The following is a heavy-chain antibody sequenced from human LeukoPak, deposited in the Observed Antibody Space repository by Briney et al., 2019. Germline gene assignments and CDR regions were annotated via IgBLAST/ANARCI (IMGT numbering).Heavy chain of an antibody. Sequence: ASVKVSCKASGGTFSSYAISWVRQAPGQGLEWMGGIIPIFGTANYAQKFQGRVTITADESTSTAYMELSSLRSEDTAVYYCARQVYSSSQNWFDPWGQGTLVTVSS. CDR3: ARQVYSSSQNWFDP. CDR2: IIPIFGTA. D-gene: IGHD6-13*01. J-gene: IGHJ5*02. CDR1: GGTFSSYA. V-gene: IGHV1-69*13.